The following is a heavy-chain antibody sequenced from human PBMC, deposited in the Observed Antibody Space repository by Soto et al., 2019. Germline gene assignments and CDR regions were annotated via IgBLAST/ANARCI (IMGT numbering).Heavy chain of an antibody. CDR1: GGTFSSYA. J-gene: IGHJ4*02. V-gene: IGHV1-69*13. CDR2: IIPIFGTA. D-gene: IGHD3-9*01. Sequence: GASVKVSCKASGGTFSSYAIIWVRQAPGPGLEWMGGIIPIFGTANYAQKFQGRVTITADESTSTASMELSSLRSEDKAVYFCARPWGKTYYDILTGYSPFDYWGQGTLVTVSS. CDR3: ARPWGKTYYDILTGYSPFDY.